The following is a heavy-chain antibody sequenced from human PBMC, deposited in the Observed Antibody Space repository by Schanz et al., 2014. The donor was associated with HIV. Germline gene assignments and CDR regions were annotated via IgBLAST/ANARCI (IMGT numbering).Heavy chain of an antibody. D-gene: IGHD3-22*01. Sequence: QVQLQESGPGLVKPSETLSLTCTVSGGSISAFYWSWIRQPAGKGLELIGRIYTSGSTNYNPSLNERAPMSVDTSKTQFSTKLSSVTAADTAVYYCARETRTYYYDSSGYYVDWGQGTLVTVSS. J-gene: IGHJ4*02. CDR1: GGSISAFY. CDR2: IYTSGST. V-gene: IGHV4-4*07. CDR3: ARETRTYYYDSSGYYVD.